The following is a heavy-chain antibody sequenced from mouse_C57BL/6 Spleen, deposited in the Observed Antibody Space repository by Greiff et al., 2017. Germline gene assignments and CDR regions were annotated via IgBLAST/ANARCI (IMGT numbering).Heavy chain of an antibody. CDR3: ARDKENMARGDYVYFDY. J-gene: IGHJ2*01. Sequence: EVKLMESGGGLVKPGGSLKLSCAASGFTFSSYAMSWVRPTPEKRLEWVATISDGGSYTYYPDNGKGRFTISRDNAKNNLYLQMSHLKTEDTAMYYCARDKENMARGDYVYFDYGGQGTTLTVSS. V-gene: IGHV5-4*01. CDR2: ISDGGSYT. D-gene: IGHD2-13*01. CDR1: GFTFSSYA.